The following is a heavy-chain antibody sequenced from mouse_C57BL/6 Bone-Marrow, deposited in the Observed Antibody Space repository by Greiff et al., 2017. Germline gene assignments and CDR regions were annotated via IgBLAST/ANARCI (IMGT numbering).Heavy chain of an antibody. Sequence: EVQLVESGGDLVKPGGSLKLSCAASGFTFSSYGMSWVRQTPDKRLEWVATISSGGSYTYYPDSVKGRFTISRDNAKNTLYLQMSSLKSEDTAMYYCARQGSYDGSDWYFDGWGTGTTVTVSS. CDR3: ARQGSYDGSDWYFDG. J-gene: IGHJ1*03. V-gene: IGHV5-6*01. CDR2: ISSGGSYT. D-gene: IGHD1-1*01. CDR1: GFTFSSYG.